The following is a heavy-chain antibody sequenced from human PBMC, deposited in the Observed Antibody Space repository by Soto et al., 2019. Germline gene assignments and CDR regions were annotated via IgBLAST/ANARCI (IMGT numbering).Heavy chain of an antibody. CDR3: TRVSARYWYFDI. V-gene: IGHV4-59*01. CDR1: GGSISSYY. D-gene: IGHD6-25*01. CDR2: IYYSGSI. J-gene: IGHJ2*01. Sequence: HVQLQESGPGLVKPSETLSLPCTVSGGSISSYYWSCIRQDPGKGLEWIGFIYYSGSINYKPSLKRRVTMSVDPSMIQLSPNLSSVTAVDTGVYYCTRVSARYWYFDIWGRG.